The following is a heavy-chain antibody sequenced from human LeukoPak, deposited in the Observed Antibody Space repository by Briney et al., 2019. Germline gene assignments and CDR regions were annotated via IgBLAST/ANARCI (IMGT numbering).Heavy chain of an antibody. Sequence: GGSLRLSCAASRFTVSSNYMSWVRQAPGKGLEWVSFIYSSGSTYYADSVRGGFTISRDNSNNTLYLQMNSLRVEDTAVYYCAKAQLPRHELGNFYFDHWGQGTLVTVSS. J-gene: IGHJ4*02. CDR2: IYSSGST. CDR3: AKAQLPRHELGNFYFDH. D-gene: IGHD7-27*01. CDR1: RFTVSSNY. V-gene: IGHV3-66*01.